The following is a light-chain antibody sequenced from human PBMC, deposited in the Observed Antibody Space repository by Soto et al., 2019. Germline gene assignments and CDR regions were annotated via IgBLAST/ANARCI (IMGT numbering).Light chain of an antibody. V-gene: IGLV1-47*02. CDR2: NNN. CDR1: TSNIGNNY. Sequence: QSVLTQPPSASGTPGQRVTISCSGSTSNIGNNYVYWYRQLPGTAPKLLIYNNNQRPSGVPDRFSGSESGTSASLAISGLRSEDEADYHCAEWDDSLSGYVFGTGTKVTVL. J-gene: IGLJ1*01. CDR3: AEWDDSLSGYV.